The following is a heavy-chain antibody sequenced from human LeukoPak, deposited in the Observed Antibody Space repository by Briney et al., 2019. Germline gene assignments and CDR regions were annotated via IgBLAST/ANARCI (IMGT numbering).Heavy chain of an antibody. CDR2: INPSGGST. V-gene: IGHV1-46*01. CDR3: ARGPPPLGWTGAYFDY. CDR1: GYTFTSYY. Sequence: GASVKVSCKASGYTFTSYYMHWVRQAPGQGLEWMGIINPSGGSTSYAQKFQGRVTMTRDTSTSTVYMELSSLRSEDTAVYYCARGPPPLGWTGAYFDYWGQGTLVTVSS. J-gene: IGHJ4*02. D-gene: IGHD3/OR15-3a*01.